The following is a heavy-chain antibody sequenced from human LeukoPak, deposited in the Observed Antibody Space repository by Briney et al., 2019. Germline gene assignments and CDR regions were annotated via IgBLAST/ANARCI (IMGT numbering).Heavy chain of an antibody. Sequence: GGSLRLSCAASGFTFSSSWMHWVRQAPGKGLVWVSRITRDGSSTTYADSVKGRFTTSRDNSKNTLYLQMNSLRAEDTAVYYCARDSGVLVYYYYYMDVWGKGTTVTVSS. CDR1: GFTFSSSW. V-gene: IGHV3-74*01. CDR2: ITRDGSST. D-gene: IGHD2-8*01. CDR3: ARDSGVLVYYYYYMDV. J-gene: IGHJ6*03.